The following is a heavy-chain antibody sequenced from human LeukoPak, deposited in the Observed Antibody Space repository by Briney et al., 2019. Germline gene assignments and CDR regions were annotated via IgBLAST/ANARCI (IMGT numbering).Heavy chain of an antibody. CDR1: RFIFSNYA. D-gene: IGHD6-13*01. J-gene: IGHJ5*02. CDR2: ISAGAGST. V-gene: IGHV3-23*01. Sequence: GGSLRLSCAASRFIFSNYAMSWVRQAPGKGLEWVSAISAGAGSTYYADSVKGRFTISRDNSKNTLYLQMNSLRVGDTALYYCAKRLDSSSWTRFDPWGQGTLVTVSS. CDR3: AKRLDSSSWTRFDP.